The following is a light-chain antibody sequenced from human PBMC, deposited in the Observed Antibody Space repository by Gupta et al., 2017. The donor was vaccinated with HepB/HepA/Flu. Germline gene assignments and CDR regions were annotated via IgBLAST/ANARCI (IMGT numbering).Light chain of an antibody. Sequence: SSELTQDPAVSVALGQTVRITCQGDSLRSYYASWYQQKPGQAPVLVIYGKNNRPSGIPDRFSGSSSGNTASLTITGAQAEDEADYYCNFWDSSGNLWVFGGGTKLTVL. J-gene: IGLJ3*02. CDR1: SLRSYY. V-gene: IGLV3-19*01. CDR2: GKN. CDR3: NFWDSSGNLWV.